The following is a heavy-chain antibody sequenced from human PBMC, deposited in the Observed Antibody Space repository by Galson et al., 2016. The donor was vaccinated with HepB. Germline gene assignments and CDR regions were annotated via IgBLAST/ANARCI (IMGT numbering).Heavy chain of an antibody. CDR2: IWYDGSNK. V-gene: IGHV3-33*06. CDR3: AKDQAQNMAVALRWFDP. D-gene: IGHD6-19*01. Sequence: SLRLSCAPSGFTFSQFGMHWVRQAPGKGLEWVAAIWYDGSNKYYADSVKGRFAISRDNSKNMLYLQMNSLRAEDTAVYYCAKDQAQNMAVALRWFDPWGQGTLVTVSS. J-gene: IGHJ5*02. CDR1: GFTFSQFG.